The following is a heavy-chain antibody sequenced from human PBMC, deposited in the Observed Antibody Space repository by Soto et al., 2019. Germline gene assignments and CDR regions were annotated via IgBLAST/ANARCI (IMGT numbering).Heavy chain of an antibody. Sequence: GASVKVSCKASGFTFTCSAVYWVRQARGQRLEWIGWIVVGSGNTNYAQKFQERVTITRDMSTSTAYMELSSLRSDDTAVYYCAAELPTQSAYYYYRMDVWGQGTTVTVSS. CDR3: AAELPTQSAYYYYRMDV. CDR2: IVVGSGNT. CDR1: GFTFTCSA. D-gene: IGHD4-4*01. J-gene: IGHJ6*02. V-gene: IGHV1-58*01.